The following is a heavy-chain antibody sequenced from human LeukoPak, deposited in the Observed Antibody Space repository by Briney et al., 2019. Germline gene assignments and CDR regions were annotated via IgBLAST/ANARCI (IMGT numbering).Heavy chain of an antibody. Sequence: GGSLRLSCAASGFPFNTQDMRWVRQAPGKGLEWVSSIHADGVGAFYADSVRGRFTISRDNSKNTLDLQMNSLRVEDTAVYYCGKGRVSEWGQGTLVTVSS. J-gene: IGHJ4*02. D-gene: IGHD6-19*01. CDR2: IHADGVGA. CDR3: GKGRVSE. V-gene: IGHV3-23*01. CDR1: GFPFNTQD.